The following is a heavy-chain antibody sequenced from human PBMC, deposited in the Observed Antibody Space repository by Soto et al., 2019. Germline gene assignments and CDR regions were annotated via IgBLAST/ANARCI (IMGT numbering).Heavy chain of an antibody. V-gene: IGHV5-51*07. J-gene: IGHJ6*02. CDR1: GYSYTSYW. CDR2: INPADSET. Sequence: GESLKISCKGSGYSYTSYWIGWVHQRPGRGLEWMGIINPADSETNYGPSFQGQVTISADRSTSTAFLQWSSLKASDTAMYYCVRRAEGRPGDGYYYVALDVWGQGTTVTVSS. D-gene: IGHD6-6*01. CDR3: VRRAEGRPGDGYYYVALDV.